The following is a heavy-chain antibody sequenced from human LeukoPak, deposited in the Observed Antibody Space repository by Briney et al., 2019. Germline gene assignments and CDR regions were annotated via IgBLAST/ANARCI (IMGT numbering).Heavy chain of an antibody. Sequence: PSQTLSLTCTVSGGSISSGGYYWSWIRQHPGKGLEWIGYIYYSGSTYYNPSLKSRLTISVDTSKNQFSLKLSSVTAADTAVYYCARLYCSGGNCYGAFDIWGQGTMVTVSS. CDR2: IYYSGST. J-gene: IGHJ3*02. D-gene: IGHD2-15*01. CDR3: ARLYCSGGNCYGAFDI. V-gene: IGHV4-31*03. CDR1: GGSISSGGYY.